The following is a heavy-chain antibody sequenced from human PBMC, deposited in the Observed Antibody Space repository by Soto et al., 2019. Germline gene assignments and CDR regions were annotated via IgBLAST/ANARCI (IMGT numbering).Heavy chain of an antibody. Sequence: QVQLVQSGAEVKKPGASVKVSCKASGYTFTSYYMHWVRHAPGQGLEWMGIINASCVSTSYAQKFQGRITMTIDTSTSTVYMEMSSLRYEDTAVYYCARNRRDYCGTRFDYGGHGTLVTVSS. CDR2: INASCVST. CDR1: GYTFTSYY. CDR3: ARNRRDYCGTRFDY. J-gene: IGHJ4*01. V-gene: IGHV1-46*01. D-gene: IGHD4-17*01.